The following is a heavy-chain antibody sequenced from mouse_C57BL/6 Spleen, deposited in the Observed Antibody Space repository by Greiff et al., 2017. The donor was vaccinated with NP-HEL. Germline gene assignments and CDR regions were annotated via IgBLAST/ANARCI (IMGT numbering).Heavy chain of an antibody. Sequence: VQLHQSGAELVRPGTSVKMSCKASGYTFTNYWIGWAKQRPGHGLEWIGDIYPGGGYTNYNEKFKGKATLTADKSSSTAYMQFSSLTSEDSAIYYCARWGYDNYFDYWGQGTTLTVSS. D-gene: IGHD2-3*01. CDR1: GYTFTNYW. V-gene: IGHV1-63*01. CDR2: IYPGGGYT. J-gene: IGHJ2*01. CDR3: ARWGYDNYFDY.